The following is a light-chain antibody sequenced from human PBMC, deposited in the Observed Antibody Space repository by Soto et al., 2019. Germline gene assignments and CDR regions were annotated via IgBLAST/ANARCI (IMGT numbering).Light chain of an antibody. CDR1: SSDVGGYNY. J-gene: IGLJ1*01. CDR3: SSYTSSSTPYV. CDR2: EVS. Sequence: QSVLTQPASVSGSPGQSITISCTGTSSDVGGYNYVSWYHQHPGKAPKLMIYEVSNRPSGVSNRFSGSKSGNTASLTISGLQAEDEADYYCSSYTSSSTPYVFGTGTKLTVL. V-gene: IGLV2-14*01.